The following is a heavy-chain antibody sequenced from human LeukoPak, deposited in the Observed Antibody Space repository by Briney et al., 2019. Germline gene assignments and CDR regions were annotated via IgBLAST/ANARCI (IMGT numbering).Heavy chain of an antibody. CDR2: IYPGDSDT. J-gene: IGHJ4*02. D-gene: IGHD3-10*01. CDR3: ARLPGGYGSGSYYYDY. V-gene: IGHV5-51*01. CDR1: GYSFTSYW. Sequence: GESLKISCKGSGYSFTSYWIGWLRQMPGKGLEWMGIIYPGDSDTRYSPSFQGQVTISADKSISTAYLQWSSLKASDTAMYYCARLPGGYGSGSYYYDYWGQGTLVTVSS.